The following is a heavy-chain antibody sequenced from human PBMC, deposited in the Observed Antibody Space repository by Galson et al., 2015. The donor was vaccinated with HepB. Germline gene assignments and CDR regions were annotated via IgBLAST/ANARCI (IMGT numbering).Heavy chain of an antibody. CDR2: INHSGNT. D-gene: IGHD1-26*01. CDR3: ASVSSGSYQPPVN. V-gene: IGHV4-34*01. Sequence: ETLSLTCAVYGGSFSGYFWSWVRQPPGKGLEWIGEINHSGNTNYNPSLKSRVTISLDTPKNQFSLTLTSVTAADTAVYYCASVSSGSYQPPVNWGQGTLVTVSS. J-gene: IGHJ4*02. CDR1: GGSFSGYF.